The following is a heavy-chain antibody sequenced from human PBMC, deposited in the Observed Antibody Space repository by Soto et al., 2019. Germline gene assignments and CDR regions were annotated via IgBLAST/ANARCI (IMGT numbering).Heavy chain of an antibody. CDR1: GYSISSGYY. Sequence: QVQLQESGPGLVKPSETLSLTCAVSGYSISSGYYWGWIRQPPGKGLEWIGSIYHSGSTYYNPSLKSRVTISVDTSKNQFSLKLSSVTAADTAVYYCASGGEYQLLYGYTYYYYGMDVWGQGTTVTVSS. CDR2: IYHSGST. D-gene: IGHD2-2*02. J-gene: IGHJ6*02. CDR3: ASGGEYQLLYGYTYYYYGMDV. V-gene: IGHV4-38-2*01.